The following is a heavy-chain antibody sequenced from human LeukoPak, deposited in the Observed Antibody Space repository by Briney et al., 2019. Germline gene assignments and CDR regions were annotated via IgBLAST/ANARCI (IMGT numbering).Heavy chain of an antibody. Sequence: PSVKVSCKASGYTFTDYYIHWVRQAPGQGLEWMAWINPYSGGTNYAQKFQGRVTMTRDTSSSTAYMELSRLRSDDTAVYYCARDHSYYGSGIYSNVDYWGQGTLVTVSS. J-gene: IGHJ4*02. CDR1: GYTFTDYY. D-gene: IGHD3-10*01. CDR3: ARDHSYYGSGIYSNVDY. CDR2: INPYSGGT. V-gene: IGHV1-2*02.